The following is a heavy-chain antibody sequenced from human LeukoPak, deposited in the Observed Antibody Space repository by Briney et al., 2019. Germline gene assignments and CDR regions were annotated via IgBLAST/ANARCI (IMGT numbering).Heavy chain of an antibody. CDR3: AKDTADTADGLFFDY. Sequence: PGGSLRLSCAASGFTFSSYAMSWVRQAPGKGLEWVSAISGSGGSTYYADSVKGRFTISRDNSKNSLYLQMNSLRTEDTALYYCAKDTADTADGLFFDYWGQGTLVTVSS. CDR2: ISGSGGST. D-gene: IGHD5-18*01. CDR1: GFTFSSYA. V-gene: IGHV3-23*01. J-gene: IGHJ4*02.